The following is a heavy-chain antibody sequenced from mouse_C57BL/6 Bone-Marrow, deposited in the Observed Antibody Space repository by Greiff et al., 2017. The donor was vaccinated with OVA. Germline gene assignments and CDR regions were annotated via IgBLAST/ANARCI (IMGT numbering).Heavy chain of an antibody. V-gene: IGHV14-4*01. J-gene: IGHJ3*01. CDR1: GFNIKDDY. CDR3: TTTGGFAY. Sequence: EVKLVESGAELVRPGASVKLSCTASGFNIKDDYMHWVKQRPEQGLEWIGWIDPENGDTEYASKFQGKATITADTSSNTAYLQLSSLTSEDTAVYYCTTTGGFAYWGQGTLVTVSA. CDR2: IDPENGDT.